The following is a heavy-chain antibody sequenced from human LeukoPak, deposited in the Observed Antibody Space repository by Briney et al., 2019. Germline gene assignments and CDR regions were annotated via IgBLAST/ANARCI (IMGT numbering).Heavy chain of an antibody. J-gene: IGHJ4*02. CDR2: ISSSSSYT. CDR3: ARDRGKSIAVAADY. V-gene: IGHV3-11*05. CDR1: GFTFSDYY. Sequence: GGSLRLSCAASGFTFSDYYMSWIRQAPGKRLEWVSYISSSSSYTNYADSVKGRFTISRDNAKNSLYLQMNSLRAEDTAVYYCARDRGKSIAVAADYWGQGTLVTVSS. D-gene: IGHD6-19*01.